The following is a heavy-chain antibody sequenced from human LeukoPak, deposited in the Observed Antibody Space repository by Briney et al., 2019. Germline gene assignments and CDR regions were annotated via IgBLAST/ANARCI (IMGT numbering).Heavy chain of an antibody. CDR1: GYTFTDYS. CDR3: ARVGVEGASCYDY. J-gene: IGHJ4*02. CDR2: ISPNSGDT. Sequence: ASVKVSCQASGYTFTDYSMHWVRQAPGQGLEWMGWISPNSGDTYYAQKVQGRVTMTRDTSITTAYMELSRLRSDDTAVYYCARVGVEGASCYDYWGQGTLVTVSS. D-gene: IGHD2-2*01. V-gene: IGHV1-2*02.